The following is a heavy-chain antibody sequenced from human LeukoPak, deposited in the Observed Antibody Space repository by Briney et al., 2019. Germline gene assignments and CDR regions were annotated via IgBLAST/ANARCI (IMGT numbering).Heavy chain of an antibody. CDR1: GFTFNTYA. J-gene: IGHJ4*02. V-gene: IGHV3-23*01. CDR3: ARILSGFGSDY. D-gene: IGHD2/OR15-2a*01. Sequence: GGSLRLSCAASGFTFNTYAMTWVRQAPGKGLEWVSSINAYGGNTYYVDSVKGRFTISRGNSKNTLYLQMHSLRVEDTAVYYCARILSGFGSDYWGQGTPVTVSS. CDR2: INAYGGNT.